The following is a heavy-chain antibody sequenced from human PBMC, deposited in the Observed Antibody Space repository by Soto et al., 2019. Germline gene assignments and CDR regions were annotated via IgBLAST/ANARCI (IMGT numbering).Heavy chain of an antibody. J-gene: IGHJ3*02. CDR2: IIPILGIA. D-gene: IGHD3-9*01. CDR1: GYTFSSYT. Sequence: GASVKVSCKASGYTFSSYTISWVRQAPGQGLEWMGRIIPILGIANYAQKFQGRVTITADKSTSTAYMELSSLRSEDTAVYYCARGQVYDILTGPGDDAFDIWGQGTMVTVSS. V-gene: IGHV1-69*02. CDR3: ARGQVYDILTGPGDDAFDI.